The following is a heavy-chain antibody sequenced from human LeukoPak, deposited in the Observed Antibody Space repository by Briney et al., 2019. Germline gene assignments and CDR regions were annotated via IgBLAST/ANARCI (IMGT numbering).Heavy chain of an antibody. CDR3: AKETLYCSGGSCYGSGYFDY. J-gene: IGHJ4*02. Sequence: ETLSLTCTVSGGSISSSSYYWGWVRQAPGKGLEWVSAISKSGDTTFYTDSVKGRFTISRDNSKYTLYLQMNSLRAEDTAVYYCAKETLYCSGGSCYGSGYFDYWGQGTLVTVSS. CDR1: GGSISSSSYY. D-gene: IGHD2-15*01. CDR2: ISKSGDTT. V-gene: IGHV3-23*01.